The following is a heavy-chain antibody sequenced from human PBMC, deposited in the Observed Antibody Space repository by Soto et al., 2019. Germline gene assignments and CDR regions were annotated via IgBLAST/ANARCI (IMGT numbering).Heavy chain of an antibody. V-gene: IGHV2-70*11. J-gene: IGHJ6*02. D-gene: IGHD6-13*01. CDR3: ARIVIAAAGDPTGNYYYGMDV. Sequence: VSGPTLVNPTQNLTLTCTFSGFSLSTSGMCVSWIRQPPGKALEWLPRIDWDDDKYHSTSLKTRLTISKDTSKNQVVLTMTNMDPVDTATYYCARIVIAAAGDPTGNYYYGMDVWGQGTTVTVSS. CDR2: IDWDDDK. CDR1: GFSLSTSGMC.